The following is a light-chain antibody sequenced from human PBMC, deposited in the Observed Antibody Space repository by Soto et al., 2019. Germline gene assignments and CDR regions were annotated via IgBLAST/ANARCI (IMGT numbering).Light chain of an antibody. CDR2: DVN. J-gene: IGLJ1*01. Sequence: QSALTQPASVSGSPGQSITISCTGTSSDVGGYNYVSWYQQHPGKAPKLMIYDVNNRPSGVSNRFSGSKSGNTASLTISGLQAEDEADYYCRSYTGSSTNYVFGTGTKVTVL. V-gene: IGLV2-14*01. CDR3: RSYTGSSTNYV. CDR1: SSDVGGYNY.